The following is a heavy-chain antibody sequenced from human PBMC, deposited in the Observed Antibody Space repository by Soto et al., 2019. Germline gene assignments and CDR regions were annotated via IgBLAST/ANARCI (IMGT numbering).Heavy chain of an antibody. V-gene: IGHV4-30-2*01. CDR3: ARDMSACSSSDCYLSGWFDP. Sequence: QLQLRESGSGLVKPSQTLSLTCTVSGAPITSGAYSWSWIRQPPGKGLEWIGFIYQSGSTNYNPSLRSRATIPVDRSKTHFSLKLTSLTAADTAVYYCARDMSACSSSDCYLSGWFDPWGPGTLVTVSS. CDR2: IYQSGST. D-gene: IGHD2-21*02. J-gene: IGHJ5*02. CDR1: GAPITSGAYS.